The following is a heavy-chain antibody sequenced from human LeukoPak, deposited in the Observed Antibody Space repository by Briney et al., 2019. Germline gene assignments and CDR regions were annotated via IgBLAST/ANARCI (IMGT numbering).Heavy chain of an antibody. CDR1: GGSFSGYY. Sequence: SETLSLTCAVYGGSFSGYYWSWIRQPPGKGLEWIGEINHSGSTNYNPYLKSRVTISVDTCKNQFSLKPSSVTAADTAVYYCARRGPYSSSWYIWFDPWGQGTLVTVSS. V-gene: IGHV4-34*01. CDR3: ARRGPYSSSWYIWFDP. J-gene: IGHJ5*02. CDR2: INHSGST. D-gene: IGHD6-13*01.